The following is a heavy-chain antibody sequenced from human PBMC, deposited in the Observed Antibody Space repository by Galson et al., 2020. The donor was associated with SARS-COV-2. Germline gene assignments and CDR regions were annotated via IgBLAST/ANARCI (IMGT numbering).Heavy chain of an antibody. CDR1: GYTFTGYY. D-gene: IGHD1-26*01. CDR3: ARALLPNYGMDV. V-gene: IGHV1-2*02. J-gene: IGHJ6*02. Sequence: ASVKVSCKASGYTFTGYYMHWVRQAPGQGLEWMGWINPNSGGTNYAQKFQGRVTMTRDTSISTAYMELSRLRSDDTAVYYCARALLPNYGMDVWGQGTTFTVSS. CDR2: INPNSGGT.